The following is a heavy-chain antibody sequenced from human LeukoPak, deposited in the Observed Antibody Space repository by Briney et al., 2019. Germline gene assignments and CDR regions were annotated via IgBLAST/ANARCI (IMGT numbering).Heavy chain of an antibody. V-gene: IGHV3-30-3*01. Sequence: GGSLRLSCAASGFTFSSYAMHWVRQAPGKGLEWVAVISYDGSNKYYADSVKGRFTISRDNSKNTLYLQMNSLRAEDTAVYYCARGHPSPIAAAAVGGGDYWGQGTLVTVSS. D-gene: IGHD6-13*01. J-gene: IGHJ4*02. CDR1: GFTFSSYA. CDR3: ARGHPSPIAAAAVGGGDY. CDR2: ISYDGSNK.